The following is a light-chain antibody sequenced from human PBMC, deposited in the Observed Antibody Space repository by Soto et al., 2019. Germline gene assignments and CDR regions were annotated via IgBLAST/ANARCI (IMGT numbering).Light chain of an antibody. CDR1: SSNIGNNY. V-gene: IGLV1-51*01. Sequence: QSALTQPPSVSAAPGQKVTISCSGTSSNIGNNYVSWYQQLPGTAPKLLIYDNNKRPSGIPDRFSGSKSGTSATLGITGIQTGDEADYYCGTWDSSLSVHVFGTGTKVTVL. CDR3: GTWDSSLSVHV. CDR2: DNN. J-gene: IGLJ1*01.